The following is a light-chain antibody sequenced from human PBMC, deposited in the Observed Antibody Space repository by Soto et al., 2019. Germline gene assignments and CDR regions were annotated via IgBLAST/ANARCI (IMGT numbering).Light chain of an antibody. CDR3: CSYAGSYTLI. V-gene: IGLV2-11*01. Sequence: QSALTQPRSVSGSPGQAVTISCTGTSSDVGDYNYVSWYQHHPAKAPQLMIYDVNKRPSGVPDRFSGSKSGNTASLSISGLQAEDGADYYCCSYAGSYTLIFGEGTKLTAL. J-gene: IGLJ2*01. CDR1: SSDVGDYNY. CDR2: DVN.